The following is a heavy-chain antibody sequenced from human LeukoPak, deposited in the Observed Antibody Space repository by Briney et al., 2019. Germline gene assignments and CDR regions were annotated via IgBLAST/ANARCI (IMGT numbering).Heavy chain of an antibody. CDR1: GYTLTSYY. D-gene: IGHD6-6*01. Sequence: ASVKVSCKASGYTLTSYYMHWVRQAPGQGLEWMGIINPSGGSTSYAQKFQGGVTMTRDTSTSTVYMELSSLRSEDTAVYYCAREHHGDSSSFPSYFDYWGQGTLVTVSS. CDR2: INPSGGST. V-gene: IGHV1-46*03. CDR3: AREHHGDSSSFPSYFDY. J-gene: IGHJ4*02.